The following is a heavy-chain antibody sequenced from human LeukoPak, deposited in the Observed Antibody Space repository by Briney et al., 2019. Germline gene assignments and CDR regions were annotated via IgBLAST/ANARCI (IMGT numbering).Heavy chain of an antibody. J-gene: IGHJ4*02. Sequence: SETLSLTCTVSGGSISSYYWSWIRQPPGKGLEWIGYIYHSGSTNYNPSLKSRVTISVDTSKNQFSLKLSSVTAADTAVYYCARAGSSSTSSGFDYWGQGTLVTVSS. CDR1: GGSISSYY. V-gene: IGHV4-59*01. CDR2: IYHSGST. CDR3: ARAGSSSTSSGFDY. D-gene: IGHD2-2*01.